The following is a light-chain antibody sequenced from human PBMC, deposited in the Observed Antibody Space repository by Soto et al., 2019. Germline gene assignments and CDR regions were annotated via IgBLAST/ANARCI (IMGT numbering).Light chain of an antibody. CDR3: SSYAGSNNRV. J-gene: IGLJ3*02. V-gene: IGLV2-8*01. CDR2: EVI. Sequence: QSVLTQPPSASGTPGQRVTISCSGTNSNIGSNFVYWYQQHPGKAPKLVTYEVIKRPSGVPDRFSGSKSGNTASLTVSGLQAEDEADYYCSSYAGSNNRVFGGGTKLTVL. CDR1: NSNIGSNF.